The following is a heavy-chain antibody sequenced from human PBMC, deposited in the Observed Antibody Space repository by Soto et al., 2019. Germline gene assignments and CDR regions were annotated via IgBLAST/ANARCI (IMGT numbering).Heavy chain of an antibody. J-gene: IGHJ4*02. V-gene: IGHV3-23*01. CDR2: ISGSGCST. CDR1: GFTFSSYA. Sequence: GGSLRLSCASAGFTFSSYAMSWVRQAPGKGLEWVSAISGSGCSTYYADSVKGRFTISRDNSKNTLYLQMNSLRAEDKAVYYCAKDISWELLRYFDYWGQGNLVTVSS. CDR3: AKDISWELLRYFDY. D-gene: IGHD1-26*01.